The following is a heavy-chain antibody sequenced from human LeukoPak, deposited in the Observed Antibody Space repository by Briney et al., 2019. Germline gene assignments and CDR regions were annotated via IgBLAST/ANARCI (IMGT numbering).Heavy chain of an antibody. CDR3: ARAFYDSSGPHHDY. D-gene: IGHD3-22*01. CDR2: INSDGSST. V-gene: IGHV3-74*01. Sequence: GGSLRLSCAASGFTFSNYWMHWVRQAPGKGLVWVSRINSDGSSTTYADSVKGRFTISRDNAKNSLYLQMNSLRAEDTAVYYCARAFYDSSGPHHDYWGQGTLVTVSS. J-gene: IGHJ4*02. CDR1: GFTFSNYW.